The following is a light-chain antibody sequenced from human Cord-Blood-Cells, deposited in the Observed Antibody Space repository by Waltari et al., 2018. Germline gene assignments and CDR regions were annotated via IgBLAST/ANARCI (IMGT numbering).Light chain of an antibody. V-gene: IGLV2-23*01. CDR1: SSDVGSYNL. J-gene: IGLJ1*01. CDR2: EGS. CDR3: CSYAGSSTYV. Sequence: QSALTQPASVSGSPGQSITISCTGTSSDVGSYNLVSWYQQHPGKAPKLTIYEGSTRPSGVSNRFSGSKSGNTASLTISGLQAEDEADYYCCSYAGSSTYVFGTGTKVTVL.